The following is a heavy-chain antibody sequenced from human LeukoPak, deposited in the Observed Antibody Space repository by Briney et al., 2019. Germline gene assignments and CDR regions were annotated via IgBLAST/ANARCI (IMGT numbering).Heavy chain of an antibody. Sequence: PGGSLRLSCAVSGFTFSAYAMSWVRQAPGKGLEWVSAMSGSGGMTYYADSVKGRFSISRDNSKNTLHLQMNSLRAEDTAVYYCAKGAMPYHDGSGYNYFDYWGQGTPVTVSS. CDR3: AKGAMPYHDGSGYNYFDY. V-gene: IGHV3-23*01. D-gene: IGHD3-22*01. CDR1: GFTFSAYA. CDR2: MSGSGGMT. J-gene: IGHJ4*02.